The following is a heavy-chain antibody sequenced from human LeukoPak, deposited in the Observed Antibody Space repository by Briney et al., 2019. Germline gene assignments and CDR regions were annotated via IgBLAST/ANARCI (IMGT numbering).Heavy chain of an antibody. CDR2: ISGSGGST. CDR3: AKCLYSGSYFGIFDY. CDR1: GFTFSSYA. J-gene: IGHJ4*02. Sequence: PGGSLRLSCAASGFTFSSYAMSWVRQAPGKGLEWVSAISGSGGSTYYADSVKGRFTISRDNSKNTLYLQMNSLRAEDTAVYYCAKCLYSGSYFGIFDYWGQGTLVTVSS. D-gene: IGHD1-26*01. V-gene: IGHV3-23*01.